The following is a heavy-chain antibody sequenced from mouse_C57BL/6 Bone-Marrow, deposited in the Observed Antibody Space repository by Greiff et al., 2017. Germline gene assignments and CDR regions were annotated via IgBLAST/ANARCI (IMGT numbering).Heavy chain of an antibody. CDR1: GYTFTSYW. V-gene: IGHV1-59*01. D-gene: IGHD1-1*01. J-gene: IGHJ2*01. CDR3: ARPYYYGSISVDY. Sequence: QVQLQQPGAELVRPGTSVKLSCKASGYTFTSYWMHWVKQRPGQGLEWIGVIDPSDSYTNYNQKFKGKATLTVDTSSSTAYMQLSSLTSEDSAVYYCARPYYYGSISVDYWGQGTTLTVSS. CDR2: IDPSDSYT.